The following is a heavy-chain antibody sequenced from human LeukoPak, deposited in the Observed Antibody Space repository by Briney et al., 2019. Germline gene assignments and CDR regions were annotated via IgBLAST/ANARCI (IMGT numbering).Heavy chain of an antibody. CDR3: AKRGVVIRVILVGFHKEAYYFDS. CDR2: LSGGGGGT. J-gene: IGHJ4*02. D-gene: IGHD3-22*01. CDR1: GITLSNYG. V-gene: IGHV3-23*01. Sequence: GSLRLSCAVSGITLSNYGMSWVRQAPGKGLEWVAGLSGGGGGTTYADSVKGRFTISRDSAKNTLFLQMNSLRAEDTAVYFCAKRGVVIRVILVGFHKEAYYFDSWGQGALVTVSS.